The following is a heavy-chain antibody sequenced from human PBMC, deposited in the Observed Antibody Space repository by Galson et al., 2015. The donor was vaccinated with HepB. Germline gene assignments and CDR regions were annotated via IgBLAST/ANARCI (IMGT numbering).Heavy chain of an antibody. CDR2: IKQDGSEE. D-gene: IGHD2/OR15-2a*01. Sequence: SLRLSCAASGFNFNNYWLSWFRQAPGNGLEWVANIKQDGSEEYSVDSVKGRFTISRDNAKNSVYLQMNSLRDEDTAVYYCAKDRRWPYFSDWYFAVWGRGTLVTVSS. J-gene: IGHJ2*01. V-gene: IGHV3-7*01. CDR3: AKDRRWPYFSDWYFAV. CDR1: GFNFNNYW.